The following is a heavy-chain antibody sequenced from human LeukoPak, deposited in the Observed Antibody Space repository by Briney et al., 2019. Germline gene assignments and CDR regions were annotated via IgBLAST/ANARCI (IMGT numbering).Heavy chain of an antibody. CDR3: ARDPSTSYYFDC. CDR1: GYTFTDYY. D-gene: IGHD6-6*01. CDR2: ISPNSGGT. J-gene: IGHJ4*02. Sequence: ASVKVSCKGSGYTFTDYYMHWVRQAPGQGLEWMGWISPNSGGTKYSQKFQGRVTMTRDTSISTAYMELSRLTSDDTAVYSCARDPSTSYYFDCWGQGTLVTVSS. V-gene: IGHV1-2*02.